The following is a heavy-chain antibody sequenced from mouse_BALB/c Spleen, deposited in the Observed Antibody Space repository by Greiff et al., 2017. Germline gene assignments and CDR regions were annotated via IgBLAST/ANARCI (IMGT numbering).Heavy chain of an antibody. CDR1: GFAFSSYD. CDR2: ISSGGGST. V-gene: IGHV5-12-1*01. J-gene: IGHJ2*01. CDR3: ARHGSYYGNFFDY. Sequence: EVQLVESGGGLVKPGGSLKLSCAASGFAFSSYDMSWVRQTPEKRLEWVAYISSGGGSTYYPDTVKGRFTISRDNAKNTLYLQMSSLKSEDTAMYYCARHGSYYGNFFDYWGQGTTLTVSS. D-gene: IGHD2-10*01.